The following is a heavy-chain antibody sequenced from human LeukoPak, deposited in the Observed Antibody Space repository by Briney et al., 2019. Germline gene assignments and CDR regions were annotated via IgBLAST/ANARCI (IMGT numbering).Heavy chain of an antibody. Sequence: GGSLRLSCAASGFTFSSYAMHWVRQAPGKGLEWVAVIWYDGSNKYYADSVKGRFTISRDNSKNTLYLQMNSLRAEDTAVYYCARVASRYGDYDPPDYWGQGTLVTVSS. J-gene: IGHJ4*02. D-gene: IGHD4-17*01. CDR3: ARVASRYGDYDPPDY. V-gene: IGHV3-33*08. CDR1: GFTFSSYA. CDR2: IWYDGSNK.